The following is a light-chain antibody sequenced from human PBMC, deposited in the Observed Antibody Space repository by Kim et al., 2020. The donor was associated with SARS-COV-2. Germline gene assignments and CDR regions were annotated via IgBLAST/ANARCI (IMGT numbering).Light chain of an antibody. CDR3: QQHNGY. Sequence: DIQMTQSPSTLSASVGDTVTITCRASQSITSGLAWYQQKPGKAPKLLIYAVSNLDSGVPSRFSGSGSGTQFTLTISSLQPDDFATYYCQQHNGYFGGGTKVDI. J-gene: IGKJ4*01. V-gene: IGKV1-5*01. CDR2: AVS. CDR1: QSITSG.